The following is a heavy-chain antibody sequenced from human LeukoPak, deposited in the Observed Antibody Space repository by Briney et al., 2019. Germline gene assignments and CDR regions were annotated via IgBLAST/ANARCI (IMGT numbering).Heavy chain of an antibody. CDR2: IYTSWST. CDR1: GGSISSYY. Sequence: SETLSLTCTVSGGSISSYYWSWIRQGAGKGLEWIGRIYTSWSTNYNPSLKSRVTISRDESKNQFSLHLTHVTAADTAVYYCARLPEGGYAPSLGWLGPWGQGTRVTVSS. V-gene: IGHV4-4*07. J-gene: IGHJ5*02. D-gene: IGHD1-1*01. CDR3: ARLPEGGYAPSLGWLGP.